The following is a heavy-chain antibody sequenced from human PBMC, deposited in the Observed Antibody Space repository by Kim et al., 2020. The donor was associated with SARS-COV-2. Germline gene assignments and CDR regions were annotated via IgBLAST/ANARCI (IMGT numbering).Heavy chain of an antibody. CDR2: ISGSGGST. D-gene: IGHD3-10*01. CDR1: GFTFSSYA. CDR3: LPNLKAGLLWFGEFPPFEY. J-gene: IGHJ4*02. Sequence: GGSLRLSCAASGFTFSSYAMSWVRQAPGKGLEWVSAISGSGGSTYYADSVKGRFTISRDNSKNTLYLQMNSLRAEDTAVYYCLPNLKAGLLWFGEFPPFEYWGQGTLVTVSS. V-gene: IGHV3-23*01.